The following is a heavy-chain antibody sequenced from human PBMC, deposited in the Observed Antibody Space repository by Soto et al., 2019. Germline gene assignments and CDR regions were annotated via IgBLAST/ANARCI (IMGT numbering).Heavy chain of an antibody. Sequence: GGSLRLSCAASGFTFTTYAMTWVRQAPGKGLEWISAINSAGTTYCADSVKGRFTISRDNAKNTLYLQMNGLRAEDTAVYYCAQDWYEAYWGQGTLVTVSS. D-gene: IGHD6-13*01. CDR3: AQDWYEAY. CDR2: INSAGTT. J-gene: IGHJ1*01. V-gene: IGHV3-23*01. CDR1: GFTFTTYA.